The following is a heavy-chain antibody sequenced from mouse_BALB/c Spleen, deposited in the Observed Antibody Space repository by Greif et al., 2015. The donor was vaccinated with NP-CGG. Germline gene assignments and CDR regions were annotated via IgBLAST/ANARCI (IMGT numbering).Heavy chain of an antibody. Sequence: QVQLQQSGAELMKPGASGKISCKATGYTFSSYWIEWVKQRPGHGLEWIGEILPGSGSTNYNEKFKGKATFTADTSSNTAYMQLSSLKSEDSAVYYCARSQLGRWAMDYWGQGTSVTVSS. CDR2: ILPGSGST. V-gene: IGHV1-9*01. CDR1: GYTFSSYW. J-gene: IGHJ4*01. CDR3: ARSQLGRWAMDY. D-gene: IGHD4-1*02.